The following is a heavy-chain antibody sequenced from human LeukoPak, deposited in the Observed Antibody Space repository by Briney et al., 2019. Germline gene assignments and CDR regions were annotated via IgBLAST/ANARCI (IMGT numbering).Heavy chain of an antibody. J-gene: IGHJ4*02. CDR1: GDSISSTNYY. CDR2: IYYSGST. V-gene: IGHV4-39*01. D-gene: IGHD4-17*01. CDR3: ARAGYGDSDFDY. Sequence: SETLSLTCTVSGDSISSTNYYWGWIRQPPGKGLEWIGSIYYSGSTYYNPSLESRVTISVDTSKNQFSLKLSSVTAADTAVYYCARAGYGDSDFDYWGQGTLVTVSS.